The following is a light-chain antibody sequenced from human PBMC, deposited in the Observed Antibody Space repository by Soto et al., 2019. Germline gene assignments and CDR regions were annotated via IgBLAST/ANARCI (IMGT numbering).Light chain of an antibody. Sequence: QSALTQPASVSESPGQSISISCGGGRNDIGTYNLVSWYQQHPGKAPKLIIYEGNKRPSGVSNRFSGSRSGNTASLTISGLQDEDEADYYCCSYTDGSSLLFGGGTKLTVL. CDR2: EGN. J-gene: IGLJ3*02. CDR3: CSYTDGSSLL. CDR1: RNDIGTYNL. V-gene: IGLV2-23*01.